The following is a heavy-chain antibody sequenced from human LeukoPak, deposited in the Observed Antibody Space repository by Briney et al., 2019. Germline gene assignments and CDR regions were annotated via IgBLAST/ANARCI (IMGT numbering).Heavy chain of an antibody. J-gene: IGHJ4*02. V-gene: IGHV4-59*01. CDR1: GDSISSYY. CDR3: ATGYSSTWYYFEF. CDR2: IYHSGST. Sequence: KTSETLSLTCTVSGDSISSYYWSWIRQPPGKGLEWIGYIYHSGSTNYNPSLKSRVTISADTSKDQFSLKLASVTAADTAVYYCATGYSSTWYYFEFWGQGTLVTVSS. D-gene: IGHD6-13*01.